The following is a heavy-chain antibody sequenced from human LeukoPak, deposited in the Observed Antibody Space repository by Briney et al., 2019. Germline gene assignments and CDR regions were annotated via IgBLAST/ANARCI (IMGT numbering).Heavy chain of an antibody. Sequence: GGSLRLSCAASGFIFSHYAMTALRQAPRKGLEWVSAIGGSRGNTYYADSVRGRFTVSRDNSKDTVYLQMNSLGADDTAVYYCAKERDRYAYPECIDFWGQGTMVTVSS. CDR3: AKERDRYAYPECIDF. D-gene: IGHD2-21*01. CDR2: IGGSRGNT. V-gene: IGHV3-23*01. CDR1: GFIFSHYA. J-gene: IGHJ3*01.